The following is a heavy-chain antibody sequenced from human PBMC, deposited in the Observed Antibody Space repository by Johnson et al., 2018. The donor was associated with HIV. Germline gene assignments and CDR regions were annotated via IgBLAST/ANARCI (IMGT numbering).Heavy chain of an antibody. D-gene: IGHD1-26*01. CDR3: ARGGGSLRWDLSFDI. J-gene: IGHJ3*02. Sequence: VQLVESGGVVVQSGGSLRLSCAASGFTFDDYAMHWVRQAPGKGLEWVSAIGTAGDTYYPSSVKGRFTISRENAKNSLYLQMNSLRAGDTAVYYCARGGGSLRWDLSFDIWGQGTMVTVSS. V-gene: IGHV3-13*01. CDR1: GFTFDDYA. CDR2: IGTAGDT.